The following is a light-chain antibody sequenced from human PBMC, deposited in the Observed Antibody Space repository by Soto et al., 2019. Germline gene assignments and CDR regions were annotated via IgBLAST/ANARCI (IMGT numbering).Light chain of an antibody. CDR2: DVS. V-gene: IGLV2-11*01. J-gene: IGLJ1*01. CDR1: SSDIGNYNY. Sequence: LTQPRSVSGSPGQSVTISCTGTSSDIGNYNYVSWYQQYPGKAPKLIIYDVSKRPSGIPDRFFGSKFGNTASLTISGLQAEDEADYYCCSYAGSFIFVFGTGTKVTLL. CDR3: CSYAGSFIFV.